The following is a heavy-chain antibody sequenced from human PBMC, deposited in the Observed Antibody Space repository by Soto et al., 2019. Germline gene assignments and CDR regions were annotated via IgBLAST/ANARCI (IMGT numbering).Heavy chain of an antibody. Sequence: QVQVVQSGAEMKKPGSSVKVSCEASGGTFSSFAISWVRQGPGQGLEWMGGFIPIFGIVTYAQKFQGRVSISADAYTTAVYMELSSRRSEDTAIYFCSFGGFGYFDHSVRVPEYYSAMDVWGQGTPVTVSS. CDR1: GGTFSSFA. D-gene: IGHD3-10*01. J-gene: IGHJ6*02. CDR3: SFGGFGYFDHSVRVPEYYSAMDV. CDR2: FIPIFGIV. V-gene: IGHV1-69*01.